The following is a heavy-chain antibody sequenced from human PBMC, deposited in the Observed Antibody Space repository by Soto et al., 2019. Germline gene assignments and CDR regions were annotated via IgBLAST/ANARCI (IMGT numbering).Heavy chain of an antibody. J-gene: IGHJ4*02. CDR1: GFTFSSYS. V-gene: IGHV3-21*06. Sequence: GGSLRLSCAASGFTFSSYSMNWVRQAPGKGLEWVSSISSSSSYIYYADSVKGRFTISRDNAKNSLYLQMNSLRAEDTAVYYCARDSSYDSSGYQWDYWGQGTLVTVSS. CDR2: ISSSSSYI. CDR3: ARDSSYDSSGYQWDY. D-gene: IGHD3-22*01.